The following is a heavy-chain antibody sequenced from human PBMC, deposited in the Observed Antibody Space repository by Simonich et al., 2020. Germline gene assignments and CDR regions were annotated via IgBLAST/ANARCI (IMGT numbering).Heavy chain of an antibody. CDR1: GYTLTELS. J-gene: IGHJ4*02. CDR3: ATVSYYDSSGYRLDY. CDR2: FDPEDGET. D-gene: IGHD3-22*01. Sequence: QVQLVQSGAEVKKPGASVKVSCKVSGYTLTELSMHWVRQAPGKGLEWMVRFDPEDGETIYAQKFHGRVTMTEDTSTDTAYMELSSLKSEDTAVYYCATVSYYDSSGYRLDYWGQGTLVTVSS. V-gene: IGHV1-24*01.